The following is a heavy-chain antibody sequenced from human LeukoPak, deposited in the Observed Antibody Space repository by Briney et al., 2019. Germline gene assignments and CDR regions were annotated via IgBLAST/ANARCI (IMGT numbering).Heavy chain of an antibody. CDR2: ISGSGETT. CDR1: GFTFSSYG. V-gene: IGHV3-23*01. D-gene: IGHD3-22*01. CDR3: AKTHGYFDQ. Sequence: GGSLRLSCAASGFTFSSYGMTWLRQTPAKGLEWVSAISGSGETTYYSDSVKGRSTISRDNSKNTLFLQMNSLRVEDAAMYYCAKTHGYFDQWGQGTLVAVSS. J-gene: IGHJ4*02.